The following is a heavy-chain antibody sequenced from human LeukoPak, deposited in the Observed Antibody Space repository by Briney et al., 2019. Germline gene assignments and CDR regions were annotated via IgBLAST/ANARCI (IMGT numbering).Heavy chain of an antibody. D-gene: IGHD5-18*01. CDR1: GFTFSSCA. V-gene: IGHV3-23*01. Sequence: PGGSLRLSCAASGFTFSSCAMSWVHQAPGKGLEWVSVISGSGGSTYYADSVKGRFTISRDNSKNTLYLQMNSLRAEDTAVYYCAKDLSGNAAMVTGSFDYWGQGTLVTVSS. CDR2: ISGSGGST. J-gene: IGHJ4*02. CDR3: AKDLSGNAAMVTGSFDY.